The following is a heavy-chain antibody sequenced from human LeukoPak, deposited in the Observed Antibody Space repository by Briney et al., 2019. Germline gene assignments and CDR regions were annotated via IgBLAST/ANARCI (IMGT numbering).Heavy chain of an antibody. D-gene: IGHD5-24*01. CDR1: GFTFSTYT. J-gene: IGHJ4*02. V-gene: IGHV3-23*01. Sequence: GGSLRLSCAASGFTFSTYTMHWVRQAPGKGLDWVSGIVGSNGKTYYADSVKGRFTISRDNSKITLYLQMNSLRAEDTAVYFCAKDYRPDGYNDLDYWGQGTQVTVSS. CDR3: AKDYRPDGYNDLDY. CDR2: IVGSNGKT.